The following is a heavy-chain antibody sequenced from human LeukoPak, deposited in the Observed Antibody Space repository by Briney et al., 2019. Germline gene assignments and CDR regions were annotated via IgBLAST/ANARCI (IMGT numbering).Heavy chain of an antibody. CDR3: ARARIKTSSGYYYYIDV. CDR1: GFTFSNYA. D-gene: IGHD3-10*01. J-gene: IGHJ6*03. Sequence: GGSLRLSCAASGFTFSNYAMHWVRQAPGKGLEWVAVISYDGGNRYYADSVKGRFTISRDNSRNTLFLQMNSLTAEDTAVFYCARARIKTSSGYYYYIDVWGKGTTVTVSS. CDR2: ISYDGGNR. V-gene: IGHV3-30*01.